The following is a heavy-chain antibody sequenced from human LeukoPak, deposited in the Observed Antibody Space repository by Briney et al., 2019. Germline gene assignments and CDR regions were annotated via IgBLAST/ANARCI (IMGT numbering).Heavy chain of an antibody. CDR2: IYYSGST. Sequence: SETLSPTCTVSGGSISSSSYYWGWIRQPPGKGLEWIGSIYYSGSTYYNPSLKSRVTISVDTSKNQFSLKLSSVTAADTAVYYCARAPGDLAVFSRTARRLFDYWGQGTLVTVSS. CDR1: GGSISSSSYY. V-gene: IGHV4-39*01. CDR3: ARAPGDLAVFSRTARRLFDY. J-gene: IGHJ4*02. D-gene: IGHD3-9*01.